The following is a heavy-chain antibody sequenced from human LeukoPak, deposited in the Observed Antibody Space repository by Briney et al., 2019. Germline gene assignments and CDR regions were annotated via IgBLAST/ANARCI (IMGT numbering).Heavy chain of an antibody. J-gene: IGHJ4*02. D-gene: IGHD6-13*01. V-gene: IGHV4-61*02. CDR1: GGSISSGSYY. CDR2: IYTSGST. CDR3: ARWDLGSSWDPFDY. Sequence: PSETLSLTCTVSGGSISSGSYYWSWIRQPAGKGLEWIGRIYTSGSTNYNPSLKSRVTISVDTSKNQFSLKLSSVTAADTAVYYCARWDLGSSWDPFDYWGQGTLVTVSS.